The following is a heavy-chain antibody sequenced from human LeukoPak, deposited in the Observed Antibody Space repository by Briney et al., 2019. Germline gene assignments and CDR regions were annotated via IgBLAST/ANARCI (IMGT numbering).Heavy chain of an antibody. CDR1: GFTFSSYA. D-gene: IGHD3-3*01. CDR3: AKDRITVFGVVPGV. Sequence: PGGSLRLSCAASGFTFSSYAMSWVRQAPGKGLEWVSAISGSGGSTYYADPVKGRFTISRDNSKNTLYVQMNSLRAEDTAVYYCAKDRITVFGVVPGVWGKGTTVIVSS. J-gene: IGHJ6*04. CDR2: ISGSGGST. V-gene: IGHV3-23*01.